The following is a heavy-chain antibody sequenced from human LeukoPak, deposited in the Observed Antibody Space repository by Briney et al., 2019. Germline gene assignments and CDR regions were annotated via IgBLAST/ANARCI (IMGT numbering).Heavy chain of an antibody. Sequence: GGSLRLSCAASGFAFSTYSMNWVRQAPGKGLEGVSSISSGSSYINYADSVKGRFTISRDNANNSLYLQMNSLRAEDTAVYYCAKDTVVVVAATLYFDYWGQGTLVSVSS. V-gene: IGHV3-21*01. CDR3: AKDTVVVVAATLYFDY. CDR2: ISSGSSYI. J-gene: IGHJ4*02. D-gene: IGHD2-15*01. CDR1: GFAFSTYS.